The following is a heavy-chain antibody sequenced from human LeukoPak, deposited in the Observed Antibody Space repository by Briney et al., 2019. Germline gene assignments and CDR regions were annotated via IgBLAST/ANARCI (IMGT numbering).Heavy chain of an antibody. Sequence: GGSLRLSCAASGFTFSSYSMNWVRQAPGKGLEWVSYISSSSSKYIYYAASGKDRFTISTDNSKNTLYMQMNSLRTEDTAVYCCAKGGNSGWNFIDYWGQGTLVTVSS. CDR2: ISSSSSKYI. J-gene: IGHJ4*02. CDR3: AKGGNSGWNFIDY. CDR1: GFTFSSYS. V-gene: IGHV3-21*01. D-gene: IGHD6-19*01.